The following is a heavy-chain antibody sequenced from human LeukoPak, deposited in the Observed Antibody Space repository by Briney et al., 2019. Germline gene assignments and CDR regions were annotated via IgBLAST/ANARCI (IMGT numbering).Heavy chain of an antibody. Sequence: WVRQPPGKGLEWIGSIYYSGSTYYNPSLKSRVTISVDTSKNQFSLKLSSVTAADTAVYYCARGGGKLLWFGELLKLNWFDPWGQGTLVTVSS. J-gene: IGHJ5*02. CDR2: IYYSGST. V-gene: IGHV4-39*07. D-gene: IGHD3-10*01. CDR3: ARGGGKLLWFGELLKLNWFDP.